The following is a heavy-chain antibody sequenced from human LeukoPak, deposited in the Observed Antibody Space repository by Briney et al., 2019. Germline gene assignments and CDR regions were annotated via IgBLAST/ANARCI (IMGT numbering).Heavy chain of an antibody. V-gene: IGHV3-23*01. CDR1: GFTFSSYA. D-gene: IGHD6-19*01. CDR3: AKAVAARSWFDP. Sequence: PGGSLRLSCAASGFTFSSYAMSWVRQAPGKGLEWVSAISGTGGSTYYADSVKGRFTISRDNSKNTLYLQMNSLRAEDTAVYYCAKAVAARSWFDPWGQGTLVTVSS. J-gene: IGHJ5*02. CDR2: ISGTGGST.